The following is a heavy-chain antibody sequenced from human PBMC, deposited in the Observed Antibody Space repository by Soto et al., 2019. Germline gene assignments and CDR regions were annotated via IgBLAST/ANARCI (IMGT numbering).Heavy chain of an antibody. D-gene: IGHD3-3*01. V-gene: IGHV3-30*18. CDR1: GFTFRSYG. J-gene: IGHJ4*02. CDR2: ISYDGSNK. Sequence: PGGSLRLSCAAPGFTFRSYGMHWVRQAPGKGLEWVAVISYDGSNKYYADSVKGRFTISRDNSKNTLYLQMDSLRAEDTAVYYCAKDSGDFWSGYYPPGLYFDYWGQGTLVTVSS. CDR3: AKDSGDFWSGYYPPGLYFDY.